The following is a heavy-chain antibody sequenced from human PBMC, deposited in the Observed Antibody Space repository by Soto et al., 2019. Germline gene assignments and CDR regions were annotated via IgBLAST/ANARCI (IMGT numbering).Heavy chain of an antibody. CDR1: GFTFSSYG. Sequence: QVQLVESGGGVVQPGRSLRLSCAASGFTFSSYGMHWVRQAPGKGLEWVAVISYDGSNKYYADSVKGRFTISRDNSKNTLYLQMNSLRAEDTAVYYCAKDGLYDISPTKEQYYFDYWGQGTLVTVSS. CDR2: ISYDGSNK. J-gene: IGHJ4*02. V-gene: IGHV3-30*18. CDR3: AKDGLYDISPTKEQYYFDY. D-gene: IGHD3-9*01.